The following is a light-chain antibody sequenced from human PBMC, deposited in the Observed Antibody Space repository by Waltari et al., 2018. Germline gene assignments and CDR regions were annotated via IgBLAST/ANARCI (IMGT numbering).Light chain of an antibody. CDR2: GAS. J-gene: IGKJ1*01. V-gene: IGKV3-15*01. Sequence: ETVMTQSPATLSVSPGQRATLSCRASQSVSSNLAWYQQKPGQAPRLLIYGASTRATGIPARFSGSGSGTEFTLTISSLQSEDFAVYYCQQYNNWPPWTFGPGT. CDR1: QSVSSN. CDR3: QQYNNWPPWT.